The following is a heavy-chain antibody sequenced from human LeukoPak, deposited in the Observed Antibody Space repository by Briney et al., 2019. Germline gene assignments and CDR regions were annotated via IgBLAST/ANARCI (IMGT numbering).Heavy chain of an antibody. CDR2: IYPGDSDT. V-gene: IGHV5-51*01. D-gene: IGHD3-22*01. Sequence: GESLKISRKGSGYSFTSYWIGWVRQMPGKGLEWMGIIYPGDSDTRYSPSFQGQVTISADKSISTAYLQWSSLKASDTAMYYCASINYDSSGYDAFDIWGQGTMVTVSS. CDR3: ASINYDSSGYDAFDI. CDR1: GYSFTSYW. J-gene: IGHJ3*02.